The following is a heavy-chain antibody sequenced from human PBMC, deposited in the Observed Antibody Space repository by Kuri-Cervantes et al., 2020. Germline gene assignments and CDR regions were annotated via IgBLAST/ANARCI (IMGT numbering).Heavy chain of an antibody. CDR3: ARDATNYDYVWGSYRTYGMDV. V-gene: IGHV4-59*12. J-gene: IGHJ6*02. CDR1: GGSIRSYY. CDR2: IYHSGST. Sequence: GSLRLSCNVSGGSIRSYYWSWIRQPPGKGLEWIGYIYHSGSTYYNPSLKSRVTISVDRSKNQFSLKLSSVTAADTAVYYCARDATNYDYVWGSYRTYGMDVWGQGTTVTVSS. D-gene: IGHD3-16*02.